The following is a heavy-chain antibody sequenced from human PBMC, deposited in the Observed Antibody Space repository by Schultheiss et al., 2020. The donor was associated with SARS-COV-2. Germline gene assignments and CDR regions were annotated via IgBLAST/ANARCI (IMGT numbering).Heavy chain of an antibody. J-gene: IGHJ4*02. Sequence: SETLSLTCTVSGGSISSYYWSWIRQPPGKGLEWIGYIYYSGSTNYNPSLKSRVTISVDTSKNQFSLKLSSVTAADTAVYYCARAQWLRGDFDYWGQGTLVTVS. D-gene: IGHD5-12*01. CDR3: ARAQWLRGDFDY. CDR1: GGSISSYY. CDR2: IYYSGST. V-gene: IGHV4-59*01.